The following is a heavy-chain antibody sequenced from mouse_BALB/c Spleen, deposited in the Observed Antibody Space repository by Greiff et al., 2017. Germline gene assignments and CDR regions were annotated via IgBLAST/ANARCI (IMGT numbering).Heavy chain of an antibody. Sequence: DVKLVESGGGLVKPGGSLKISCAASGFTFSDYYMYWVRQTPEKRLEWVATISDGGSYTYYPDSVNGRFTITRDNAKNNLYLQMSSLTSADTAMYYGARRSYYRYDGAIDYWGQGTSVTVSS. J-gene: IGHJ4*01. CDR1: GFTFSDYY. CDR2: ISDGGSYT. D-gene: IGHD2-14*01. V-gene: IGHV5-4*02. CDR3: ARRSYYRYDGAIDY.